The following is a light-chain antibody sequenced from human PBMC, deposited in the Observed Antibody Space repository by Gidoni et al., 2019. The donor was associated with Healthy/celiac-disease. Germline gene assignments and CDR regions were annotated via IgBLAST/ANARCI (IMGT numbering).Light chain of an antibody. Sequence: EFVLTQPPATLSLSPGERATLSCRASQSVSSSYLAWYQQKPGQAPRLLIYGASSRATGIPDRFSGSGSGTDFTLTISRLEPEDFAVYYCQQYGSSPPVTFGQGTKVEIK. J-gene: IGKJ1*01. V-gene: IGKV3-20*01. CDR3: QQYGSSPPVT. CDR1: QSVSSSY. CDR2: GAS.